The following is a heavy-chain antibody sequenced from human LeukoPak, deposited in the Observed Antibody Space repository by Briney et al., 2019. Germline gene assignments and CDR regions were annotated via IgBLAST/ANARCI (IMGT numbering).Heavy chain of an antibody. CDR2: IYSGGST. J-gene: IGHJ4*02. CDR1: GFTVSSNY. Sequence: GGSLRPSCAASGFTVSSNYMSWVRQAPGKGLEWVSVIYSGGSTYYADSVKGRFTISRDNSKNTLSLQMNSLRAEDTALYYCAKYSSGWVNDYWGQGTLVTVSS. CDR3: AKYSSGWVNDY. D-gene: IGHD6-19*01. V-gene: IGHV3-53*01.